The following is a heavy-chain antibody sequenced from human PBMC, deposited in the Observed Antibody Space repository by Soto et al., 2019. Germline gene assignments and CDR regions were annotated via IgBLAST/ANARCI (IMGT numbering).Heavy chain of an antibody. Sequence: GGSLRLSCAASGFTFSSYGMHWVRQAPGKGLEWVAVISYDGSNKYYADSVKGRFTISRDNSKNTLYLQMNSLRAEDTAVYYCAKSDGSGSYLAPIYYYYYGMDVWGQGTTVPVSS. CDR3: AKSDGSGSYLAPIYYYYYGMDV. J-gene: IGHJ6*02. CDR2: ISYDGSNK. CDR1: GFTFSSYG. V-gene: IGHV3-30*18. D-gene: IGHD3-10*01.